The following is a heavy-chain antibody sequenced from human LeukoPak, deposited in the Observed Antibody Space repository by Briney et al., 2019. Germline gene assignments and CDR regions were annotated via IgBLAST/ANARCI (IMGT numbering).Heavy chain of an antibody. D-gene: IGHD3-9*01. CDR3: AKDGRYFDWSADSYFQH. V-gene: IGHV3-9*01. J-gene: IGHJ1*01. CDR2: ISWNSGSI. CDR1: GFTFDDYA. Sequence: GGSLRLSCAASGFTFDDYAMHWVRQAPGGGLEGVSGISWNSGSIGYADSVKGRFTISRDNAKNSLYLQMNSLRAEDTALYYCAKDGRYFDWSADSYFQHWGQGTLVTVSS.